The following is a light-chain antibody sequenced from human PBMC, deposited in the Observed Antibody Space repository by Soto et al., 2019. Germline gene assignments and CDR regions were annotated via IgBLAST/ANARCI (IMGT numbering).Light chain of an antibody. J-gene: IGKJ4*01. Sequence: IQLTQSPSSLSASVGDRVTITCRASQGISSYLAWYQQKPGKAPKLLISAASTLQSGVPSRFSGSGSGTDFTLTISSLQPEDFATYYCQHLNSYPLTFGGGTKVEIK. CDR3: QHLNSYPLT. CDR1: QGISSY. V-gene: IGKV1-9*01. CDR2: AAS.